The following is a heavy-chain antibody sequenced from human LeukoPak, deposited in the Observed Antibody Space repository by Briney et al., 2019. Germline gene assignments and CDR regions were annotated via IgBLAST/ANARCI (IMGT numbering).Heavy chain of an antibody. CDR2: IYYSGST. V-gene: IGHV4-59*12. D-gene: IGHD7-27*01. Sequence: SETLSLTCAVYGGSFSDYYWTWIRQPPGKGLEWIGYIYYSGSTNYNPSLKSRVTISVDTSKNQFSLKLSSVTAADTAVYYCAREEGPINWGSYAFDIWGQGTMVTVSS. CDR3: AREEGPINWGSYAFDI. CDR1: GGSFSDYY. J-gene: IGHJ3*02.